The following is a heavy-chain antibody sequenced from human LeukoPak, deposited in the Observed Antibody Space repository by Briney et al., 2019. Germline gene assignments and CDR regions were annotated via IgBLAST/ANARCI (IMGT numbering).Heavy chain of an antibody. CDR2: IKEDGSEK. V-gene: IGHV3-7*05. J-gene: IGHJ4*02. CDR3: VRSGGY. Sequence: GGSLRLSCATSGFSFTDYPMNWVRQAPGKGLEWVANIKEDGSEKYYVDSVKGRFTISRDNAKNSLCLQMNSLRAEDTAIYYCVRSGGYWGQGTLVTVSS. D-gene: IGHD1-26*01. CDR1: GFSFTDYP.